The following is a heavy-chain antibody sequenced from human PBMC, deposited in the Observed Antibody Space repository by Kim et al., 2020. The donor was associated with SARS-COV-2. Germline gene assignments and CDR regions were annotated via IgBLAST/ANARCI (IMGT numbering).Heavy chain of an antibody. Sequence: SQTLSLTCTVSGDSVIDFSWTWIRQPPGKGLEWIGNVFSSGRPTYNPSLRSRVTISLDTSKNQFSLKVTSMTAADTAMYYCAKIMVVATFGMDVWGQGTTVTVSS. CDR2: VFSSGRP. CDR3: AKIMVVATFGMDV. CDR1: GDSVIDFS. V-gene: IGHV4-59*02. J-gene: IGHJ6*02. D-gene: IGHD2-8*01.